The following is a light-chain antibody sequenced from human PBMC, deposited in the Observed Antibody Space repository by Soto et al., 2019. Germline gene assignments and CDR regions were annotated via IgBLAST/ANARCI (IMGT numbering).Light chain of an antibody. CDR1: QSTSSW. Sequence: DIQMTQSPSTLSASLGDRVTISCRASQSTSSWLSWYQQKPGKAPKLLFYDASSLERGVPSRFSGSGSGTEFTLTISSLQPDDFATYYRQQYNSYSETFGQGTKVDIK. V-gene: IGKV1-5*01. CDR2: DAS. CDR3: QQYNSYSET. J-gene: IGKJ1*01.